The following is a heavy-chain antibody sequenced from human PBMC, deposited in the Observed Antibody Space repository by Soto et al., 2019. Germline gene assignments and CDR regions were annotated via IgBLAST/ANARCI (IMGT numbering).Heavy chain of an antibody. J-gene: IGHJ5*02. Sequence: SGTLSLTFTDCGGSISSRSYYWGWSRQPPGKGLEWIASIYYTGSTYYNPSLRSRVTISVDTSKNQFSLKLSSVTAADTALYYCARHPSYYPTGPWGQGTLVSVSS. CDR1: GGSISSRSYY. V-gene: IGHV4-39*01. D-gene: IGHD3-16*01. CDR2: IYYTGST. CDR3: ARHPSYYPTGP.